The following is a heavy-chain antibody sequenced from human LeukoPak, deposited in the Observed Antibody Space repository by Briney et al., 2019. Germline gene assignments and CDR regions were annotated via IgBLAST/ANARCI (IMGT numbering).Heavy chain of an antibody. CDR2: INHSGSI. J-gene: IGHJ4*02. Sequence: SETLSLTCAVYGESFSGYYWSWIRQPPGKGLTWIGEINHSGSINYNPFLKSRVTISLDTSKSQFSLKLSSVTAADTAVYYCARGKYDSGGYYLDYWGQGTLVTVSS. CDR3: ARGKYDSGGYYLDY. V-gene: IGHV4-34*01. CDR1: GESFSGYY. D-gene: IGHD3-22*01.